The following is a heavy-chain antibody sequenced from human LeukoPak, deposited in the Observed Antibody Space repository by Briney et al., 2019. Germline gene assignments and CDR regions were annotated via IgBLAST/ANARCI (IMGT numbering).Heavy chain of an antibody. CDR3: ANIETEGYSRQVHDAFDI. D-gene: IGHD6-13*01. CDR2: ISYDGSNK. Sequence: PGGSLRLSCAASGFTFSSYWMSWVRQAPGKGLEWVAVISYDGSNKYYADSVKGRFTISRDNSKNTLYLQMNSLRAEDTAVYYCANIETEGYSRQVHDAFDIWGQGTMVTVSS. V-gene: IGHV3-30*18. CDR1: GFTFSSYW. J-gene: IGHJ3*02.